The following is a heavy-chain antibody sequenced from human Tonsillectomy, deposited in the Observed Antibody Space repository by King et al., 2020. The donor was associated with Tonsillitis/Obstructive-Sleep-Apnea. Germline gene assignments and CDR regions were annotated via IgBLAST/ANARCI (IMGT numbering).Heavy chain of an antibody. Sequence: VQLVESGGGVVQPGRSLRLSCAASGFTFSSYGMHWVRQAPGKGLEWVAVISYDGSNKYYADSVKGRFTISRDNSKNTLYLQTNSLRSEDTAVYYCAKAGEATVTTGGSGYYYMDVWGKGTTVTVSS. CDR2: ISYDGSNK. V-gene: IGHV3-30*18. CDR3: AKAGEATVTTGGSGYYYMDV. J-gene: IGHJ6*03. CDR1: GFTFSSYG. D-gene: IGHD4-17*01.